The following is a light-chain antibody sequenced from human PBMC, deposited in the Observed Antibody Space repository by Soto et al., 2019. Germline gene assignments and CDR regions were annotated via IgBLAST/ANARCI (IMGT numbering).Light chain of an antibody. J-gene: IGLJ1*01. CDR1: SSDVGYFNY. Sequence: QSVLTQPASVSGSPGQSITISCTGTSSDVGYFNYVSWCQQHPGKAPKLIIYDVSNRPSGVSNRFSGSKSGNTASLTISGLQADDEADYYCNSYTTSSTYVFGTGTKLTVL. V-gene: IGLV2-14*01. CDR3: NSYTTSSTYV. CDR2: DVS.